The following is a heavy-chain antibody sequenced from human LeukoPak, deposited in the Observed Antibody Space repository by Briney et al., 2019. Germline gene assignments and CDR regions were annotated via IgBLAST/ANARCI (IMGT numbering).Heavy chain of an antibody. Sequence: SVKVSCKDSGGTFSSYAISWVRQAPGQGLEWMGRIIPILGIANYAQKFQGRVTITADKSTSTAYMELSSLRSEDTAVYYCAAPSGSYYNVSYWGQGTLVTVSS. V-gene: IGHV1-69*04. CDR1: GGTFSSYA. CDR3: AAPSGSYYNVSY. J-gene: IGHJ4*02. CDR2: IIPILGIA. D-gene: IGHD3-10*01.